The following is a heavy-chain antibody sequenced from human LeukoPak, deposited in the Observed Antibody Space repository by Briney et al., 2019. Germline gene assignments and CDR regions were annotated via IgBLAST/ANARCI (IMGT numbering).Heavy chain of an antibody. CDR2: INPNSGGT. J-gene: IGHJ6*03. Sequence: ASVKVSCKASGYTFTGYYMHWVRQAPGQGLEWMGWINPNSGGTNYAQKFQGRVTMTRDTSISTAYMELSRLRSDDTAVYYCARDPGSSGWYRPYYYYYMDVWGKGTTVTVSS. CDR1: GYTFTGYY. D-gene: IGHD6-13*01. V-gene: IGHV1-2*02. CDR3: ARDPGSSGWYRPYYYYYMDV.